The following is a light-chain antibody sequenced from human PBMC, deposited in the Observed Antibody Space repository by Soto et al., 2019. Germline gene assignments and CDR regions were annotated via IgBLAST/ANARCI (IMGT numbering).Light chain of an antibody. CDR2: DAY. CDR3: QQRHSWPIT. Sequence: VLSRSPVTLSFTQGERATLSYRDSQSFRGLLAWYQQKPGQAPRLLIYDAYNRATGIPPRFSGSGSGTDFTLTISSLEPEDSAVYYCQQRHSWPITFGQGSRLEVK. CDR1: QSFRGL. J-gene: IGKJ5*01. V-gene: IGKV3-11*01.